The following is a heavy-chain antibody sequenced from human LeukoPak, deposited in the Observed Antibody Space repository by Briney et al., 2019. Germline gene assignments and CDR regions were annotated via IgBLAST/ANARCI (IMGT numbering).Heavy chain of an antibody. CDR2: ISGSGGST. Sequence: GGSLRLSCAASGFTFSSYAMSWVRQAPGKGLEWVSAISGSGGSTYYADSVKGRFTISRDNSKNTLYLQMNSLRAEDTAAYYCAKDLGQLSYYFDYWGQGTLVTVSS. V-gene: IGHV3-23*01. CDR3: AKDLGQLSYYFDY. D-gene: IGHD5-18*01. CDR1: GFTFSSYA. J-gene: IGHJ4*02.